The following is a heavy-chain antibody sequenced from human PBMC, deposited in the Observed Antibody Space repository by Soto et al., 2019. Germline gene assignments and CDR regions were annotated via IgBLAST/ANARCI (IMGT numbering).Heavy chain of an antibody. CDR3: ARYTPPTDY. CDR1: GYTFTSYH. V-gene: IGHV1-18*01. D-gene: IGHD2-15*01. CDR2: ISAYNTNT. J-gene: IGHJ4*02. Sequence: QVQLVQSGAEVKKPGASVKVSCKTSGYTFTSYHISWVRQAPGQGLEWMGWISAYNTNTNYAQKFQGRVTMTTDTLTSTAYMGLRSLRTDDRAVDYCARYTPPTDYWGQGTLVTVSS.